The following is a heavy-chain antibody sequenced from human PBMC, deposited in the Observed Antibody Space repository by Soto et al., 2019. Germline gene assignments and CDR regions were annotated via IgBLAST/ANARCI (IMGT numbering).Heavy chain of an antibody. Sequence: GGSLRLSCAASGFTFSSYAMHWVRQAPGKGLEWVAVISYDGSNKYYGDSVKGRFTISRDNSKNTLYLQMNSLRAEDTAVYYCARWARYNWNDGDAPYYYGMDVWGQGTTVTVSS. J-gene: IGHJ6*02. CDR2: ISYDGSNK. CDR1: GFTFSSYA. V-gene: IGHV3-30-3*01. D-gene: IGHD1-1*01. CDR3: ARWARYNWNDGDAPYYYGMDV.